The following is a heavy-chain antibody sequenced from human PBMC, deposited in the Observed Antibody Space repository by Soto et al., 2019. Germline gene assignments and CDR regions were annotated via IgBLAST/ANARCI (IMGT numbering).Heavy chain of an antibody. V-gene: IGHV1-18*01. D-gene: IGHD7-27*01. J-gene: IGHJ6*02. CDR1: GYTFTSYG. CDR3: ARDVTGIYYYYGMDV. Sequence: ASVKVSCKASGYTFTSYGISWVRQAPGQGLEWMGWISAYNGNTNYAQKLQGRVTMTTDTSTSTAYMELRSLRSDDTAVYYCARDVTGIYYYYGMDVWGQGTTVTFSS. CDR2: ISAYNGNT.